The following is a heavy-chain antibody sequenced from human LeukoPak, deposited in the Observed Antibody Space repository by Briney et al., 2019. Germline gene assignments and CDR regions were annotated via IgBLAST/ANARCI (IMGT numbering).Heavy chain of an antibody. V-gene: IGHV3-74*01. Sequence: GGSLRLSCAASGFSFSSSLMHWVRQAPGTGLVWVSRINSDGSTTNYADSVKGRFTISRDNAMSTLYLQMNSLRAEDTAVYYRARDFGPYGMDVWDQGTTVTVSS. D-gene: IGHD3-16*01. CDR3: ARDFGPYGMDV. CDR2: INSDGSTT. CDR1: GFSFSSSL. J-gene: IGHJ6*02.